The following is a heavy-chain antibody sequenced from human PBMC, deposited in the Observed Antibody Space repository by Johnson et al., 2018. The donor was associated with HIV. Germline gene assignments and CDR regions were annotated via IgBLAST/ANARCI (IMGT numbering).Heavy chain of an antibody. CDR1: GFTFSSYG. J-gene: IGHJ3*02. CDR3: AKDGTPQWLGGGSAFDI. V-gene: IGHV3-30*02. D-gene: IGHD6-19*01. CDR2: IRSDGSNK. Sequence: QVQLVESGGGVVQPGGSLRLSCAASGFTFSSYGMHWVRQAPGKGLEWVAFIRSDGSNKYYVDSVKGRFTISRDNAKNSLYLQMNSLRAEDTALYYCAKDGTPQWLGGGSAFDIWGQGTMVTVSS.